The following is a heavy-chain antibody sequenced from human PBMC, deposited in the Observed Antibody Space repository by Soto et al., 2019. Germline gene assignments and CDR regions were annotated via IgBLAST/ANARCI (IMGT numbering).Heavy chain of an antibody. Sequence: GGSLRLSCAASGFTVSSNYMSWVRQAPGKGLEWVSVIYSGGSTYYADSVKGRFTISRDNSKNTLYLQMNSLRAEDTAVYYCARPYYYDSSGYYGPPPDAFDIWGQGTMVTVSS. V-gene: IGHV3-53*01. CDR1: GFTVSSNY. J-gene: IGHJ3*02. CDR3: ARPYYYDSSGYYGPPPDAFDI. D-gene: IGHD3-22*01. CDR2: IYSGGST.